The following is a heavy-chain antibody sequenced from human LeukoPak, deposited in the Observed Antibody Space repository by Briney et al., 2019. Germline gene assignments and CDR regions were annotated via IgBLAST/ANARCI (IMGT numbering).Heavy chain of an antibody. CDR2: IYPGDSDT. Sequence: GESLEISCKGSGYSFTSYWIGWVRQMPGKGLEWMGIIYPGDSDTRYSPSFQGQVTISADKSISTAYLQWSSLKASDTAMYYCASMDPYYYDSSGYTYRDYWGQGTLVTVSS. V-gene: IGHV5-51*01. CDR3: ASMDPYYYDSSGYTYRDY. D-gene: IGHD3-22*01. J-gene: IGHJ4*02. CDR1: GYSFTSYW.